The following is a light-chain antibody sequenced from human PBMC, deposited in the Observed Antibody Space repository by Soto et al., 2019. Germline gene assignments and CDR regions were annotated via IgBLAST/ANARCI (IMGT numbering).Light chain of an antibody. CDR1: QSVSSNY. J-gene: IGKJ4*01. CDR2: GAS. V-gene: IGKV3-20*01. CDR3: QQYGSSPET. Sequence: EIVLTQSPGTLSLSPGERATLSCRASQSVSSNYLAWYRQKPGQAPRLLIYGASSRATGIPDRFSGSGSATDFTLTISRLEPEDFAVYSCQQYGSSPETFGGGTKVEIK.